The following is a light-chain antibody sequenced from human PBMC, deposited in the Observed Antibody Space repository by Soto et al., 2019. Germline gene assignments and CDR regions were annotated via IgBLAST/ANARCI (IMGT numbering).Light chain of an antibody. V-gene: IGLV1-40*01. Sequence: QSVLTQPPSVSGAPGQRVTISCTGSSSNIGAGYDVHWYQQFPGTVPKLLIYGNDDRPSGVPDRFSGSKSGTSASLTISGLRAEDEADYYCSSYTRQYTPSYVFGAGTKVTVL. J-gene: IGLJ1*01. CDR2: GND. CDR1: SSNIGAGYD. CDR3: SSYTRQYTPSYV.